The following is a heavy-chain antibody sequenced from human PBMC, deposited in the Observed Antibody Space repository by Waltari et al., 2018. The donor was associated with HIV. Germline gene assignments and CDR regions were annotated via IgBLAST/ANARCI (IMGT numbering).Heavy chain of an antibody. CDR1: GYTFTSYG. Sequence: CKASGYTFTSYGISWVRQAPGQGLEWMGWISAYNGNTNYAQKLQGRVTMTTDTSTSTAYMELRSLRSDDTAVYYCARAPLYYYDSSGYRPLPDYWGQGTLVTVSS. CDR2: ISAYNGNT. D-gene: IGHD3-22*01. J-gene: IGHJ4*02. V-gene: IGHV1-18*01. CDR3: ARAPLYYYDSSGYRPLPDY.